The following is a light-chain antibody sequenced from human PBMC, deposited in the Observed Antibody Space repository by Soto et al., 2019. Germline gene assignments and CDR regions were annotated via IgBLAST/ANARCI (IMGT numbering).Light chain of an antibody. V-gene: IGKV1-5*03. J-gene: IGKJ2*01. CDR1: QSISPW. Sequence: DIQMTQSPSTLSAYVGERVTLTCRASQSISPWLAWYQKKPGKAPNLLIYMASNLQTGVPSRFSGSGSGTEFTLTINSLQPDDFATYYCQQYRSRPYTFGQGTKLEIE. CDR3: QQYRSRPYT. CDR2: MAS.